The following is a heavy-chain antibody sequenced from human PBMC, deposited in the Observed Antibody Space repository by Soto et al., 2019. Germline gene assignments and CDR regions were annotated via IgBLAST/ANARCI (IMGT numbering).Heavy chain of an antibody. J-gene: IGHJ6*03. CDR3: ARLTADIVVVPATMHYYYYMDV. D-gene: IGHD2-2*01. CDR2: IYPGDSDT. CDR1: GYSVTSYW. Sequence: GESLNISCKGSGYSVTSYWIGLVRQMPGKGLEWMGIIYPGDSDTRYSPSFQGQVTISADKSISTAYLQWSSLKASDTAMYYCARLTADIVVVPATMHYYYYMDVWGKGTTVTVSS. V-gene: IGHV5-51*01.